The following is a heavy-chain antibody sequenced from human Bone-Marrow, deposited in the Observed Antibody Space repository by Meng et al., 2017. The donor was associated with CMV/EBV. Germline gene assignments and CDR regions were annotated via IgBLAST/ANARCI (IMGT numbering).Heavy chain of an antibody. CDR1: GFTFSSYG. J-gene: IGHJ4*02. V-gene: IGHV3-33*01. CDR2: IWYDGSNK. D-gene: IGHD2-2*01. CDR3: ARGGPSILVPARPWL. Sequence: GESLKISCAASGFTFSSYGMHWVRQAPGKGLEWVAVIWYDGSNKYYADSVKGRLTISRDNSKNTLYLQMNSLRAEDTAFYYCARGGPSILVPARPWLWGQGTLVTVSS.